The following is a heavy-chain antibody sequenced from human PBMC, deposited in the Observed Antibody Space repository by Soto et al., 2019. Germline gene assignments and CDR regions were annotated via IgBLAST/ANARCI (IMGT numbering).Heavy chain of an antibody. V-gene: IGHV1-69*01. D-gene: IGHD6-13*01. CDR1: GGTFRNYA. CDR3: AIPLPKQQLVRGAFDH. J-gene: IGHJ4*02. CDR2: SIPVFGTA. Sequence: QVQLVQSGAEVKKPGSSVKLSCKTSGGTFRNYAINWVRQSPGQGLEWMVGSIPVFGTANYAQTFQGRFTITADASTSTAYMELSSLRSEDTAVYYCAIPLPKQQLVRGAFDHWGQGTLVTVAS.